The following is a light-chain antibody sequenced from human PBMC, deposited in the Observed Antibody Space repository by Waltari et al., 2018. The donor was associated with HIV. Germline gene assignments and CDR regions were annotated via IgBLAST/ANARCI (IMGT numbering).Light chain of an antibody. CDR1: QSVLYSSNNNNY. V-gene: IGKV4-1*01. J-gene: IGKJ1*01. Sequence: DIVMTQSPDSLAVSLGERATFNCKSSQSVLYSSNNNNYLAWYQQKQVQPPKLLFYWASARESGVPDRFSGSGSETDFTLTISGLQAEDVAVYYCQQYYSVPWTFGQGTKVEIK. CDR2: WAS. CDR3: QQYYSVPWT.